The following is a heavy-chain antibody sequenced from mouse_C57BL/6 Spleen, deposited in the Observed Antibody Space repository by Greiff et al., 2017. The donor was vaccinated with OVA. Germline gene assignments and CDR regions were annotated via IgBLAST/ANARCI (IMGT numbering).Heavy chain of an antibody. CDR2: IYPRSGNT. CDR1: GYTFTSYG. V-gene: IGHV1-81*01. CDR3: ARNDYAPGFAY. D-gene: IGHD2-4*01. J-gene: IGHJ3*01. Sequence: VNVVESGAELARPGASVKLSCKASGYTFTSYGISWVKQRTGQGLEWIGEIYPRSGNTYYNEKFKGKATLTADKSSSTAYMELRSLTSEDSAVYFCARNDYAPGFAYWGQGTLVTVSA.